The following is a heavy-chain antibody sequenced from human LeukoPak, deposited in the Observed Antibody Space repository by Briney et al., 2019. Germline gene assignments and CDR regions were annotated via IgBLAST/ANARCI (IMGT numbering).Heavy chain of an antibody. J-gene: IGHJ4*02. CDR1: GYTFTKLA. Sequence: ASVKVSCKASGYTFTKLAVNWVRQAPGQGLEWMGWINTDSGNPTHVQGFTGRFVFSLDTSVSAAYLQISSLKAEDTAMYYCARGLGSSTFTNDYWGQGTRVTVSS. CDR3: ARGLGSSTFTNDY. D-gene: IGHD6-13*01. V-gene: IGHV7-4-1*02. CDR2: INTDSGNP.